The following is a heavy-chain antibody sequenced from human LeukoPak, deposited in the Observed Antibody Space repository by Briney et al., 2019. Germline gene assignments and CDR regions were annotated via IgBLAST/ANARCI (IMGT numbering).Heavy chain of an antibody. J-gene: IGHJ4*02. CDR2: IIPIFGTA. Sequence: ASVKVSCKASGGTFSSYAISWVRQAPGQGLEWMGGIIPIFGTANYAQKFQGRVTITADESTSTAYMELSSLRSEDTAVYYCARREMATISSHLDYWGQGTLVTVSS. CDR3: ARREMATISSHLDY. D-gene: IGHD5-24*01. CDR1: GGTFSSYA. V-gene: IGHV1-69*13.